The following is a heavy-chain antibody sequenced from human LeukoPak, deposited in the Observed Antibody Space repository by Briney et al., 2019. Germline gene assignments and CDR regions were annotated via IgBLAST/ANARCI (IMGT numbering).Heavy chain of an antibody. D-gene: IGHD6-6*01. CDR1: RFTFSNYW. Sequence: GRSLRLSCAASRFTFSNYWMSWVRQAPGEGLEWVANINQDGSVKYYVDSIKGRLTISRDNAKNSVFLQMNSLRADDTAVYYCARIGYSSSSLDYWGQGTLVTVSS. V-gene: IGHV3-7*01. CDR2: INQDGSVK. J-gene: IGHJ4*02. CDR3: ARIGYSSSSLDY.